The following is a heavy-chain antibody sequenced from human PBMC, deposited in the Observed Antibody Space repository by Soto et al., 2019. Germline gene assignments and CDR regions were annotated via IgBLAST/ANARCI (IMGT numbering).Heavy chain of an antibody. J-gene: IGHJ2*01. CDR3: AKGRYFDASVGCANF. D-gene: IGHD3-9*01. Sequence: EVRLMESGGGFLQPGGSQRLSCVASGFTFNSYAMSWVRQTPEKGLEWVSAISGSGWQTYYAESVQGRFTISRDNSKTTVYLHMNRLRAEDSGIYYCAKGRYFDASVGCANFLGRGTLVTFSS. V-gene: IGHV3-23*01. CDR2: ISGSGWQT. CDR1: GFTFNSYA.